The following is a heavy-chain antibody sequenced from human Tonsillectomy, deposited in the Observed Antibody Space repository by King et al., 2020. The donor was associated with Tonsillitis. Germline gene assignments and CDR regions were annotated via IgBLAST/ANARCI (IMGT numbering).Heavy chain of an antibody. Sequence: QLVQSGGGVVQPGRSLRLSCAGSGFTFSDHSIHWVRQAPGKGLEWVALISFDGSRKYYADSVKGRFTISRDNSKNPLYLQLSGLRAEDTAVYYCARERLYSSGWGIDYWGQGTLVTVSS. V-gene: IGHV3-33*05. CDR1: GFTFSDHS. D-gene: IGHD6-19*01. CDR2: ISFDGSRK. J-gene: IGHJ4*02. CDR3: ARERLYSSGWGIDY.